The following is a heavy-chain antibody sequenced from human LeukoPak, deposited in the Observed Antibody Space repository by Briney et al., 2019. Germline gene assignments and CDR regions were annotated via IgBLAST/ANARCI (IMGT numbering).Heavy chain of an antibody. CDR1: GGTFSGYY. CDR2: SNNSGST. V-gene: IGHV4-34*01. CDR3: ARRAVVPATYPNDAFDI. D-gene: IGHD2-2*01. Sequence: SETLSLTCAVYGGTFSGYYWNWLRQPPGKGREGIGESNNSGSTNYNPSLMSRVTISVDTSKNQFSLKLSSVTAAHTAVYYCARRAVVPATYPNDAFDIWGQGTMVTVSS. J-gene: IGHJ3*02.